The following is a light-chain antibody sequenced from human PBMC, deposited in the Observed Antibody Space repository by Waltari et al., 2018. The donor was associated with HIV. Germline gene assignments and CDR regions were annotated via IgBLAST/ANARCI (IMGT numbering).Light chain of an antibody. CDR2: AAS. V-gene: IGKV1-9*01. CDR3: QQLKSSPMT. Sequence: DIQLTQSPSFLSTSIGDRVTITCRASQDISSLLAWYQQQPGKAPKLLIYAASALQSGVSSRFSGSGSGTEFTLTISSLQPEYFAIYFCQQLKSSPMTFGQGTRLETK. J-gene: IGKJ5*01. CDR1: QDISSL.